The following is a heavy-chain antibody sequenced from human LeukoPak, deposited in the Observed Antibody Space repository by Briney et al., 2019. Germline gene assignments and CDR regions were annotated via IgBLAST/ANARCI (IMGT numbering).Heavy chain of an antibody. J-gene: IGHJ4*02. V-gene: IGHV3-23*01. Sequence: GGTLRLSCAASGFTFSSYGMSWVRQAPGKGLEWVSAISGSYNSTYYADSVKGRFTISRDISKNAVYLQMNSLRAEDTAVYYCARDSYGDANFDSWGQGTLVTVSS. CDR2: ISGSYNST. D-gene: IGHD4-17*01. CDR1: GFTFSSYG. CDR3: ARDSYGDANFDS.